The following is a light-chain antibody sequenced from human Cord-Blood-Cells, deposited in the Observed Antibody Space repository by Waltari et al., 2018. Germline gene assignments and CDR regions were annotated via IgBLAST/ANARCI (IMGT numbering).Light chain of an antibody. CDR3: QQYYSYPRT. V-gene: IGKV1-8*01. CDR1: QGISSY. Sequence: AIRITQSPSSLSASTGDRVTITCRASQGISSYLAWYQQKPGKAPKLLLYAASTLQSGVPSRFSGSGSGTDFTLTISCLQTEDFATYYCQQYYSYPRTFGQGTKVEIK. J-gene: IGKJ1*01. CDR2: AAS.